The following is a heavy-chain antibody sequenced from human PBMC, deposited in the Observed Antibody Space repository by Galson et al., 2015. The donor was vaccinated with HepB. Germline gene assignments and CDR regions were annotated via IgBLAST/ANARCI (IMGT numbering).Heavy chain of an antibody. J-gene: IGHJ6*03. Sequence: SLRLSCAASGFTFTSYAMSWVRQAPGKGLEWVSAISGSGGSTYYADSVKGRFTISRDNSKNTLYLQMNSLRAEDTAVYYCAKAGNSYYSYLDVWGKGTTVTVSS. V-gene: IGHV3-23*01. CDR3: AKAGNSYYSYLDV. CDR2: ISGSGGST. CDR1: GFTFTSYA. D-gene: IGHD3-10*01.